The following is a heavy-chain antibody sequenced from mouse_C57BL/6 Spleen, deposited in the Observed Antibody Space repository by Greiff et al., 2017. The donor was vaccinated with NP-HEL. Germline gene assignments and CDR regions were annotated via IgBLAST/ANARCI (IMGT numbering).Heavy chain of an antibody. CDR3: ARGGSSGYPWFAY. CDR2: IHPNSGST. CDR1: GYTFTSYW. D-gene: IGHD3-2*02. V-gene: IGHV1-64*01. J-gene: IGHJ3*01. Sequence: QVQLQQPGAELVKPGASVKLSCKASGYTFTSYWMHWVKQRPGQGLEWIGMIHPNSGSTNYNEKFKSKATLTVDKSSSTAYMQLSSLTSEDSAVYYCARGGSSGYPWFAYWGQGTLVTVSA.